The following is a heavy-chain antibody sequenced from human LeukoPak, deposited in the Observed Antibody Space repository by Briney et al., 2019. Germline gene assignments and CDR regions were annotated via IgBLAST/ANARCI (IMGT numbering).Heavy chain of an antibody. CDR2: ISDDGSNK. CDR3: ARDPAAAGYYYYYYYMDV. CDR1: GFTFSIFG. V-gene: IGHV3-30*03. J-gene: IGHJ6*03. D-gene: IGHD6-13*01. Sequence: PGGSLRLSCAASGFTFSIFGMHWVRQAPGKGLDWVAVISDDGSNKYYADSVKGRFTISRDNSKNTLYLQMNSLKAEDTAVYYCARDPAAAGYYYYYYYMDVWGKGTTVTVSS.